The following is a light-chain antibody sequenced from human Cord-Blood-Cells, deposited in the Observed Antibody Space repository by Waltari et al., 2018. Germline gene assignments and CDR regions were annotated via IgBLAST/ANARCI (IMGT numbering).Light chain of an antibody. V-gene: IGLV3-16*01. Sequence: SYELTPPPSESVSLGQTARIPRSAGALPNKYAYWYQQKPGQFPVLVIYKDSERPSGIPGRFSGSSSGTIVTLTISGVQAEDEADYYCLSADSSGTWVFGGGTKLTVL. J-gene: IGLJ3*02. CDR1: ALPNKY. CDR2: KDS. CDR3: LSADSSGTWV.